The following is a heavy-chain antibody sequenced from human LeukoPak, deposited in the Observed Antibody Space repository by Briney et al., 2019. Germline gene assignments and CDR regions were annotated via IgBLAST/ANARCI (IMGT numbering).Heavy chain of an antibody. CDR2: ISRSGSYI. CDR1: GFPFSDYS. V-gene: IGHV3-21*01. D-gene: IGHD3-3*01. Sequence: GGSLRPSCAASGFPFSDYSLNWVRQAPGKGLEWVSSISRSGSYIYYADSVKGRFTISRDDAKKSLYLQMNGLRAEDTAVYYCARDRDFGVGNWFDPWGQGTLVIVSS. CDR3: ARDRDFGVGNWFDP. J-gene: IGHJ5*02.